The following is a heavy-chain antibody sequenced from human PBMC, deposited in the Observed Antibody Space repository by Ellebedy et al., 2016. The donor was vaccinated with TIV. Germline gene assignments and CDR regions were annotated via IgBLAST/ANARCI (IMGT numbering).Heavy chain of an antibody. CDR3: AREATITFGGDTHLGIMDV. Sequence: MPSETLSLTCTVSGGSISSYYWSWIRQPAGKGLEWIGRIYTSGSTNYNPSLKSRVTMSVDTSKNQFSLKLSSVTAADTAVYYCAREATITFGGDTHLGIMDVWGQGTTVTVSS. D-gene: IGHD3-16*01. J-gene: IGHJ6*02. CDR2: IYTSGST. CDR1: GGSISSYY. V-gene: IGHV4-4*07.